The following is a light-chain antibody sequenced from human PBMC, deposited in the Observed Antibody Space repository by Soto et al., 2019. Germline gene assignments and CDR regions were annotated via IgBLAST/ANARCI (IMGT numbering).Light chain of an antibody. J-gene: IGLJ2*01. V-gene: IGLV2-11*01. CDR2: DVS. CDR1: SSDVGGYKY. CDR3: CSYTGSYTHVV. Sequence: QSVLTQPRSVSGSPGQSVTISCTGTSSDVGGYKYVSWYQQHPGKAPKFMIYDVSKRPSGVPDRFSGSKSGNTASLTISGLQAEDEADYYCCSYTGSYTHVVFGGGTKLTV.